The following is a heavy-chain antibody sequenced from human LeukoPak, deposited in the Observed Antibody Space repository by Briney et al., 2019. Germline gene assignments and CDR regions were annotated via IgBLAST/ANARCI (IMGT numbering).Heavy chain of an antibody. CDR2: IDYSGDT. CDR1: GGSISSSSYY. V-gene: IGHV4-39*07. D-gene: IGHD4-17*01. Sequence: SETLSLTCTVSGGSISSSSYYWGWIRQPPGKGLEWIGSIDYSGDTYYNPSLKSRVTISVDTSKNQFSLKLSSVTAADTAVYYCARLSTVTTSFDYWGQGTLVTVSS. J-gene: IGHJ4*02. CDR3: ARLSTVTTSFDY.